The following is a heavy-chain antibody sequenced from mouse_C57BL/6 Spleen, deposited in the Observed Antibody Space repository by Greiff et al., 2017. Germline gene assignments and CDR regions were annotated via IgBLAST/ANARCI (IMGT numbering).Heavy chain of an antibody. J-gene: IGHJ4*01. CDR1: GYTFTSYW. V-gene: IGHV1-50*01. CDR3: ARHGYYDYAMDY. D-gene: IGHD2-3*01. Sequence: VQLQQPGAELVQPGASVKLSCKASGYTFTSYWMQWVKQRPGQGLEWIGEIDPSDSYTNYNQKFKGKATLTVDTSSSTAYMQLSSLTSEDSAVYYCARHGYYDYAMDYWGQGTSVTVSS. CDR2: IDPSDSYT.